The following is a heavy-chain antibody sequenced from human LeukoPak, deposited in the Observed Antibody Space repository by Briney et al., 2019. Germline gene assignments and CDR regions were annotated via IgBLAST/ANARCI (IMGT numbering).Heavy chain of an antibody. CDR1: GFTFSSYA. J-gene: IGHJ1*01. D-gene: IGHD6-13*01. V-gene: IGHV3-23*01. Sequence: GGSLRLSCAASGFTFSSYAMSWVRQAPGKGLEWVPAISGSRGTTYYADSVKGRFTISSDNSKNTLYLQMNSLRAEDTAVYYCAKDFGGGSTSSWYFAVPKYFHHWGQGTLVTVSS. CDR2: ISGSRGTT. CDR3: AKDFGGGSTSSWYFAVPKYFHH.